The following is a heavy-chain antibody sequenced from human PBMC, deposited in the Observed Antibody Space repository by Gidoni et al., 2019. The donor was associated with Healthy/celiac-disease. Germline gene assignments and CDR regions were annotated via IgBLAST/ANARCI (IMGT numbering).Heavy chain of an antibody. CDR2: ISSSSSYI. J-gene: IGHJ4*02. Sequence: EVQLVESGGGLVKPGGSLILSCAASGFTFSRYSMNWVRQAPGKGLEWVSSISSSSSYIYYADSVKGRFTISRDNAKNSLYLQMNSLRAEDTAVYYCARDPPIVVVTGGFDYWGQGTLVTVSS. D-gene: IGHD2-21*02. CDR3: ARDPPIVVVTGGFDY. V-gene: IGHV3-21*01. CDR1: GFTFSRYS.